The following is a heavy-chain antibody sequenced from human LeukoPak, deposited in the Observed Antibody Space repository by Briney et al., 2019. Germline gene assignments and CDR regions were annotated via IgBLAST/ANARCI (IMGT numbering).Heavy chain of an antibody. Sequence: SETLSLTCTVSGYSISSGYYWGWIRQPPGKGLEWIGSIYHSGSTYYNPSLKSRVTISVDTSKNQFSLKLSSVTAADTAVYYCARGRSVYGGNSGDYWGQGTLVTVSS. V-gene: IGHV4-38-2*02. CDR2: IYHSGST. CDR3: ARGRSVYGGNSGDY. D-gene: IGHD4-23*01. J-gene: IGHJ4*02. CDR1: GYSISSGYY.